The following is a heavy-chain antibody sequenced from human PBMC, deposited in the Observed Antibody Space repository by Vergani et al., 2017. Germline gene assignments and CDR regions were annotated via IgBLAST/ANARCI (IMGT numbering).Heavy chain of an antibody. CDR3: ARACGGDCYYGLDAFDI. CDR2: INPSGGRT. V-gene: IGHV1-46*01. D-gene: IGHD2-21*02. J-gene: IGHJ3*02. Sequence: QVQLVQSGAEVKKPGASVKVSCKASGYTFTSYYMHWVRQAPGQGLEWMGIINPSGGRTSYAQKFQGRVTMTRDTSTSTVYMELSSLRSEDTAVYYCARACGGDCYYGLDAFDIWGQGTMVTVSS. CDR1: GYTFTSYY.